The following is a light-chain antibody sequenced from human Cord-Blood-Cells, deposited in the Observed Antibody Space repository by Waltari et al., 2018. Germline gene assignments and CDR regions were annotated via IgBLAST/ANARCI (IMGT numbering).Light chain of an antibody. Sequence: DIQMTQSPSSLSASVGERVTIPCRARKGISNYLAWIQQKPGKAPKSLIYAASSLQSGAPSKSSASGSGKDFPLPIRTLQPEDFATYYCKQNNSYPLTFGGGTKVEIK. CDR3: KQNNSYPLT. J-gene: IGKJ4*01. V-gene: IGKV1-16*02. CDR1: KGISNY. CDR2: AAS.